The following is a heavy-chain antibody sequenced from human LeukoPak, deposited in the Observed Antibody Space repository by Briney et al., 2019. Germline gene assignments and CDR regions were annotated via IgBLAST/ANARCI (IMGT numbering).Heavy chain of an antibody. CDR3: AKARSLGQWLVPNDY. V-gene: IGHV3-23*01. CDR1: GFTFSSYA. D-gene: IGHD6-19*01. Sequence: GGALRLSCAASGFTFSSYAMSWVRQAPGKGLEWVSAISGSGGSTYYADSVKGRFTISRDNSKNTLYLQMNSLRAEDTAVYYCAKARSLGQWLVPNDYRGQGTLVTVSS. J-gene: IGHJ4*02. CDR2: ISGSGGST.